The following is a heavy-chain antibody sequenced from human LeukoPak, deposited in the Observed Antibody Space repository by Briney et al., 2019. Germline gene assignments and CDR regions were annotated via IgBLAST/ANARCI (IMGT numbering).Heavy chain of an antibody. CDR1: GYSFTSYW. V-gene: IGHV5-51*01. D-gene: IGHD5-18*01. Sequence: GESLKISCKGSGYSFTSYWIGWVRPMPGKGLEWVGIIYPGDSDTRYSPSFQGQVTISADKSISTAYLQWSSLKASDTAMYYCARGAAAMVKYFDYWGQGTLVTVSS. J-gene: IGHJ4*02. CDR3: ARGAAAMVKYFDY. CDR2: IYPGDSDT.